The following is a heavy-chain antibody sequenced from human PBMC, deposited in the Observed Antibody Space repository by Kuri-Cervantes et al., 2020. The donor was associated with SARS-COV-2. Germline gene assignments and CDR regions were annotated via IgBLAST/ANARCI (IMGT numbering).Heavy chain of an antibody. V-gene: IGHV1-18*01. CDR2: ISAYNGNT. J-gene: IGHJ4*02. CDR1: GCTFTSYG. Sequence: ASVKVSCKASGCTFTSYGISWVRQAPGQGLEWMGWISAYNGNTNYAQKLQGRVTMTTDTSTCTAYMELRSLRSDDTAVYYCARGQENYYDSSGYSFDYWGQGTLVTVSS. D-gene: IGHD3-22*01. CDR3: ARGQENYYDSSGYSFDY.